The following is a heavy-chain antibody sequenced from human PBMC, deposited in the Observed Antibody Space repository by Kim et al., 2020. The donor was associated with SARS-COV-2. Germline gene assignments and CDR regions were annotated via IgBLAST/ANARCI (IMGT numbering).Heavy chain of an antibody. CDR3: ARDRSSGWYRDAFDI. D-gene: IGHD6-19*01. Sequence: PSLKSRVTISVDTSKNQFSLKLSSVTAADTAVYYCARDRSSGWYRDAFDIWGQGTMVTVSS. V-gene: IGHV4-59*01. J-gene: IGHJ3*02.